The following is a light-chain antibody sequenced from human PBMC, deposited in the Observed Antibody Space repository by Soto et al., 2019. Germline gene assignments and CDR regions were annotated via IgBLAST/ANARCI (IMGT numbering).Light chain of an antibody. CDR1: SSDVGSYNL. V-gene: IGLV2-23*02. J-gene: IGLJ1*01. CDR3: CSYAGSSTYV. CDR2: EVS. Sequence: QSVLTQPASGSGSPGQSITISCTGTSSDVGSYNLVSWYQQHPGKAPKLMIYEVSKRPSGVSNRFSGSKSGNTASLTISGLQAEYDADYYCCSYAGSSTYVFGNGTKLTVL.